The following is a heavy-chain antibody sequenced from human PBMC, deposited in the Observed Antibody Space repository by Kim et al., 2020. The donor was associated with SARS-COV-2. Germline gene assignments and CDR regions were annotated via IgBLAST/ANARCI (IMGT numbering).Heavy chain of an antibody. CDR3: GRATGSGTVDL. CDR1: GFVFAEYW. Sequence: GGSLRLSCATSGFVFAEYWMSWARQAPGKALEWVANIDEPGGATWHVPSVEGRFVVSSDNSKRSLFLPMNRLRVDDTAVYFCGRATGSGTVDLWGQGT. CDR2: IDEPGGAT. V-gene: IGHV3-7*01. J-gene: IGHJ5*02.